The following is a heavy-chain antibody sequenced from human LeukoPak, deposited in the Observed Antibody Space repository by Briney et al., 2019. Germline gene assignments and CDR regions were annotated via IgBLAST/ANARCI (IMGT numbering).Heavy chain of an antibody. J-gene: IGHJ4*02. CDR3: ARDFSSLWFGEEPFDY. D-gene: IGHD3-10*01. Sequence: GGSLRLSCAASGFTFSSYWMSWVRQAPGKGLEWVANIKQDGSEKYYVDSVKGRFTISRDNAKNSLYLQMNSLRAEDTAVYYCARDFSSLWFGEEPFDYWGQGTLVTVSS. CDR2: IKQDGSEK. CDR1: GFTFSSYW. V-gene: IGHV3-7*01.